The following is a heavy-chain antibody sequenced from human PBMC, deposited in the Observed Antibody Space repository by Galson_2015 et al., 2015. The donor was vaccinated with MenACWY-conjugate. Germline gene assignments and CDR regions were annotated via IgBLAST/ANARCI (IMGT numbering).Heavy chain of an antibody. Sequence: SETLSLTCTVSGGSISSSSYYWGWIRQPPGKGLEWIESIHYSGSTYYNPSLKSRVTISVDTSKNQFSLKLSSVTAADTAVYYCARDHGSSWGQGTLVTVSS. CDR2: IHYSGST. J-gene: IGHJ5*02. CDR1: GGSISSSSYY. CDR3: ARDHGSS. D-gene: IGHD1-26*01. V-gene: IGHV4-39*07.